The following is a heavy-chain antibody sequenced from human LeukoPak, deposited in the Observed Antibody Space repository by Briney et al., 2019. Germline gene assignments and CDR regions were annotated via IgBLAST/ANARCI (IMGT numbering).Heavy chain of an antibody. Sequence: GGSLRLSCAASGFTFNNYWMSWVRQVPGKGLQWVANIKQDGSAKFYVDSVKGRSTISRDNTKNSLYLRMNSLRVEDTAVYYCARGYFSDYGDYVDAFDNWGQGTMVTVSS. CDR1: GFTFNNYW. V-gene: IGHV3-7*01. J-gene: IGHJ3*02. CDR2: IKQDGSAK. CDR3: ARGYFSDYGDYVDAFDN. D-gene: IGHD4-17*01.